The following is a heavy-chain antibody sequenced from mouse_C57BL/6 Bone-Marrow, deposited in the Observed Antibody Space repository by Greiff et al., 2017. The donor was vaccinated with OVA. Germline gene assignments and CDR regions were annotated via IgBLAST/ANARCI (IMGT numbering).Heavy chain of an antibody. Sequence: VQRVESGPELVKPGASVKISCKASGYTFTDYYINWVKQRPGQGLEWIGWIFPGSGSTYYNEKFKGKATLTVDKSSSTAYMMLSSLTSEDSAVYFCARRAYYYGSSYEYFDVWGTGTTVTVSS. V-gene: IGHV1-75*01. CDR2: IFPGSGST. CDR3: ARRAYYYGSSYEYFDV. D-gene: IGHD1-1*01. J-gene: IGHJ1*03. CDR1: GYTFTDYY.